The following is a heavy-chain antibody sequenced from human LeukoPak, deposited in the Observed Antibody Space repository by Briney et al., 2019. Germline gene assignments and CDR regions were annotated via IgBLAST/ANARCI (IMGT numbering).Heavy chain of an antibody. V-gene: IGHV3-21*01. J-gene: IGHJ6*03. CDR2: ISSSSTYI. D-gene: IGHD1-26*01. CDR1: GFTFSSYS. CDR3: ARVRSGSYYYYYYMDV. Sequence: GGSLRLSCAASGFTFSSYSVHWVRQAPGKGLEWVSSISSSSTYIYYADSVKGRFTISRDNAKNSLYLQMNSLRAEDTAVYYCARVRSGSYYYYYYMDVWGKGTTVTVSS.